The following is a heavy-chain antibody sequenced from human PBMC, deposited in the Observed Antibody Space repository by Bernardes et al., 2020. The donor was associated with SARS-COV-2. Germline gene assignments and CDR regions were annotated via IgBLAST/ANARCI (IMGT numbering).Heavy chain of an antibody. CDR1: GFTFSSSV. Sequence: GGSLRLSCAASGFTFSSSVMNWVRQAPGKGLEWVSYISTGGSTKYYADSVKGRFTISRDNAKNSLYLQMNSLRAEDTAVYYCAREYTYGFDSWVQGTLVTVSP. J-gene: IGHJ4*02. CDR2: ISTGGSTK. V-gene: IGHV3-48*03. CDR3: AREYTYGFDS. D-gene: IGHD5-18*01.